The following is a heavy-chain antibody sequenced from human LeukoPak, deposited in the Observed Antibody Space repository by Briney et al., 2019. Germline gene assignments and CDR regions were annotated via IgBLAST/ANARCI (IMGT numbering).Heavy chain of an antibody. CDR3: ARLPITIFGVVYQNYFDY. CDR2: INHSGST. CDR1: GGSFSGYY. D-gene: IGHD3-3*01. Sequence: SETLSLTCAVYGGSFSGYYWSWIRQPPGKGLEWIGEINHSGSTNYNPSLKSRVTTSVDTSKNQFSLKLSSVTAADTAVYYCARLPITIFGVVYQNYFDYWGQGTLVTVSS. V-gene: IGHV4-34*01. J-gene: IGHJ4*02.